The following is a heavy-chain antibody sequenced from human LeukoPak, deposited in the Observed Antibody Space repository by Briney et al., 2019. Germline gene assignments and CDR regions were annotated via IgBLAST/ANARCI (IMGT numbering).Heavy chain of an antibody. J-gene: IGHJ5*02. CDR3: ARHWSHSVAQFGRYYWSDP. D-gene: IGHD2-15*01. CDR1: GGSISGYY. V-gene: IGHV4-4*07. Sequence: SETLSLTCTVSGGSISGYYWSWIRQPAGKGLEWIGHVDTSGRTNYNSSLMSRVTMSVDTSKNQFSLRLTSVTAADTAVYYCARHWSHSVAQFGRYYWSDPWGQGTLVTVSS. CDR2: VDTSGRT.